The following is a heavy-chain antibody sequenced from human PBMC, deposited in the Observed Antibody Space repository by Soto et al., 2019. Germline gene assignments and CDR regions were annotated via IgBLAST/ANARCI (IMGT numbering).Heavy chain of an antibody. CDR3: AKEGEQPEDIVSFVY. Sequence: EVQLLESGGGLVQPGGSLRLSCAPPGFTFTSYPMIWAPQAPGKGLEGVAAISGIGGGTYYADSVKGRFTIPRDNSKNTLYLQMNSLRAEDTAVYYCAKEGEQPEDIVSFVYWGQGTLVTVSS. V-gene: IGHV3-23*01. CDR1: GFTFTSYP. D-gene: IGHD6-13*01. J-gene: IGHJ4*02. CDR2: ISGIGGGT.